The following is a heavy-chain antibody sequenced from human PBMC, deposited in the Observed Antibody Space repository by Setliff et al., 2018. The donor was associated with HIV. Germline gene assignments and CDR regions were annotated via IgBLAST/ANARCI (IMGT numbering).Heavy chain of an antibody. CDR1: RYTFTRYG. D-gene: IGHD3-3*01. V-gene: IGHV1-18*01. Sequence: ASVKVSCKASRYTFTRYGISWVRQAPGQGLEWMGWINVNNDATNYAQKFQGRVSMTRDTSISTAYMELRSLTSDDTAVYYCARNIDMHYDFWSAYDYWGQGALVTVSS. J-gene: IGHJ4*02. CDR2: INVNNDAT. CDR3: ARNIDMHYDFWSAYDY.